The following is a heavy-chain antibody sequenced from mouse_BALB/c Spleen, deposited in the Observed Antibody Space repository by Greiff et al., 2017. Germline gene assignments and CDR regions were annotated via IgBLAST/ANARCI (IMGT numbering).Heavy chain of an antibody. CDR2: ISNGGGST. J-gene: IGHJ4*01. V-gene: IGHV5-12-2*01. CDR1: GFTFSSYT. Sequence: EVMLVESGGGLVQPGGSLKLSCAASGFTFSSYTMSWVRQTPEKRLEWVAYISNGGGSTYYPDTVKGRFTISSDNAKNTQYLQMSSLKSEDTAMYYCARRDAGDGNSYAMDYWGQGTAVTVSS. CDR3: ARRDAGDGNSYAMDY. D-gene: IGHD2-1*01.